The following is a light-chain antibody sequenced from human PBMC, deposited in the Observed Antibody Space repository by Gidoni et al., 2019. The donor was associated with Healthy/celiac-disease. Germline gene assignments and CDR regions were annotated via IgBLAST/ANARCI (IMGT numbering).Light chain of an antibody. V-gene: IGKV3-11*01. J-gene: IGKJ5*01. CDR1: QSVSSY. CDR2: DAS. CDR3: PPRSNWPT. Sequence: EIVLTQSPATLSLSPGESATLSCRASQSVSSYLAWYQQTPGQAPRLLIYDASNRATGIPARFSGSGSGTDFTLTISSLEPEDFAVYYCPPRSNWPTFGQGTRLEIK.